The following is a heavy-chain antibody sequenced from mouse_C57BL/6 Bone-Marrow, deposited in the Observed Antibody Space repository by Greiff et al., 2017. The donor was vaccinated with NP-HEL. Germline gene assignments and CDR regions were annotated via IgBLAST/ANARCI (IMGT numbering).Heavy chain of an antibody. CDR3: TRDHGSLYYFDY. CDR2: ISSGGDYI. J-gene: IGHJ2*01. CDR1: GFTFSSYA. V-gene: IGHV5-9-1*02. D-gene: IGHD1-1*01. Sequence: DVMLVESGEGLVKPGGSLKLSCAASGFTFSSYAMSWVRQTPEKRLEWVAYISSGGDYIYYADTVKGRFTISRDNARNTLYLQMSSLKSEDTAMYYCTRDHGSLYYFDYWGQGTTLTVSS.